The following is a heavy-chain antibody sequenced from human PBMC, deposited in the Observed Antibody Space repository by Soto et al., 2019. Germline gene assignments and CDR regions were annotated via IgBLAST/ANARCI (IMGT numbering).Heavy chain of an antibody. V-gene: IGHV1-69*02. D-gene: IGHD3-10*01. CDR2: IIPILGIA. CDR3: ARYGSGSAYFDY. Sequence: QVQLVQSGAEVKKPGSSVKVSCKASGGTFSSYTISWVRQAPGQGLEWMGRIIPILGIANYAQKFQGRVTITADKSTSTAYMELSSLRSEDTAVYYCARYGSGSAYFDYWGQGPLVTVSS. J-gene: IGHJ4*02. CDR1: GGTFSSYT.